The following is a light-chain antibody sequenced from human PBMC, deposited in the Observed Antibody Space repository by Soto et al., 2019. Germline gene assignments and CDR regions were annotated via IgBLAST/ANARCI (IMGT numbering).Light chain of an antibody. CDR2: ATS. CDR1: QDISNY. J-gene: IGKJ4*01. V-gene: IGKV1-9*01. CDR3: QQVNSYPLT. Sequence: DSHLTQFPSFLSASVGDKVTITCRASQDISNYLAWYQQEPGKAPKFLLYATSTFQSGVPSRFSGSGSGTQFTLTISSLQPEDFATYYCQQVNSYPLTFGGGTKVDIK.